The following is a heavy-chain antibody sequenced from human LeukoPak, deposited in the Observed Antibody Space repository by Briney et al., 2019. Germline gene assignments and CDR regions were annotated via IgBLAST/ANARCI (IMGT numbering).Heavy chain of an antibody. J-gene: IGHJ4*02. CDR1: GFTFNIYA. CDR2: ISGISDTT. V-gene: IGHV3-23*01. D-gene: IGHD3-9*01. Sequence: PGGSLRLSCAASGFTFNIYAMSWVRQAPGKGLEWVSGISGISDTTYYADSVKGRFTISRDNSKNTLYLQMNSLRAEDTAVYYCAKVANRGDILTGYFALGYWGQGTLVTVSS. CDR3: AKVANRGDILTGYFALGY.